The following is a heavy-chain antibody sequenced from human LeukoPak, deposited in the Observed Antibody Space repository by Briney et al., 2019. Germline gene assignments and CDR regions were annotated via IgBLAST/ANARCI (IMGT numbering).Heavy chain of an antibody. V-gene: IGHV1-18*01. CDR2: ISAYNGNT. CDR1: GYTFTSYG. D-gene: IGHD2-15*01. J-gene: IGHJ1*01. Sequence: ASVKVSCKASGYTFTSYGISWVRQAPGQGLEWMGWISAYNGNTNYAQKLQGRVTMTTDTSTSIAYMELRNLTSDDTAVYYCARDSADCSGSSCYSAEYFQHWGQGTLVTVSS. CDR3: ARDSADCSGSSCYSAEYFQH.